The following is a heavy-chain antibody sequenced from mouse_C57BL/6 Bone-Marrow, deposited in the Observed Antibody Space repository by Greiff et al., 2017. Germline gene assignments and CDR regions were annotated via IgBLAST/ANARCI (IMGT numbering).Heavy chain of an antibody. J-gene: IGHJ4*01. CDR2: IWGDGST. Sequence: VQVVESGPGLVAPSQSLSITCTVSGFSLTSYGVSWVRQPPGKGLEWLGVIWGDGSTNYHSALISRLSISKDNSKSHVFLKLNSLQTDDTATYYCAKGVFTTVVEGYYAMDYWGQGTSVTVSS. D-gene: IGHD1-1*01. CDR3: AKGVFTTVVEGYYAMDY. CDR1: GFSLTSYG. V-gene: IGHV2-3*01.